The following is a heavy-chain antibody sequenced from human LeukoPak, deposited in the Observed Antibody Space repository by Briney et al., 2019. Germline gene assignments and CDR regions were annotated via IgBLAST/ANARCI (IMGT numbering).Heavy chain of an antibody. J-gene: IGHJ4*02. CDR1: GGSISSSSYY. CDR3: ARHHSGTDY. Sequence: SETLSLTCTVSGGSISSSSYYWSWIRQPPGKGLEWIGYIYYSGSTNYNPSLKSRVTISVDTSKNQFSLKLSSVTAADTAVYYCARHHSGTDYWGQGTLVTVSS. V-gene: IGHV4-61*05. CDR2: IYYSGST. D-gene: IGHD1-1*01.